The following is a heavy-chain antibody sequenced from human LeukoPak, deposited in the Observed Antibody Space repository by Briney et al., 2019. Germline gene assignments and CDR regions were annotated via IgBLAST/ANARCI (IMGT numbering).Heavy chain of an antibody. CDR3: ARDQGGYSYGTHFDY. D-gene: IGHD5-18*01. V-gene: IGHV4-59*01. Sequence: PSETLSLTCTVSGGSISSYYWSWIRQPPGKGLEWIGYIYYSGSTNYNPSLKSRVTISVDTSKNQFSLKLSSVTAADTAVYYCARDQGGYSYGTHFDYWGQGTLVTVSS. CDR2: IYYSGST. CDR1: GGSISSYY. J-gene: IGHJ4*02.